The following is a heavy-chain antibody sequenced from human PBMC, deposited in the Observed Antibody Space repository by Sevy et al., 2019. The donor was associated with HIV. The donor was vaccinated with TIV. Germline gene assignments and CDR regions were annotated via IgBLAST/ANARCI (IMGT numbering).Heavy chain of an antibody. CDR2: IKQDRSGT. CDR3: ARAQKVTMIVVIGGLYFDF. D-gene: IGHD3-22*01. Sequence: GGSLRLSCAASGFTFSSYWMTWVRQAPGKGLEWVANIKQDRSGTYYADSVKGRFTISRDNARNSMYLQMESLRAEDTAVSYCARAQKVTMIVVIGGLYFDFWGQGTLVTVSS. J-gene: IGHJ4*02. CDR1: GFTFSSYW. V-gene: IGHV3-7*01.